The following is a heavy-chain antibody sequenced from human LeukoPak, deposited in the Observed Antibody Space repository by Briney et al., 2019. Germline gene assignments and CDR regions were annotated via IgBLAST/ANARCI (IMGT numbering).Heavy chain of an antibody. J-gene: IGHJ5*02. V-gene: IGHV4-39*01. D-gene: IGHD3-10*01. CDR1: GGSISSTRYY. CDR3: ARHGIYYGLGSSYGLPNWFDP. CDR2: IYYSGST. Sequence: SETLSLTCTVSGGSISSTRYYWGWIRQPPGQGLEWIGSIYYSGSTYYNPSLKSRVTVSVYRSKNQFSLKRSSATAADPAVYYCARHGIYYGLGSSYGLPNWFDPWGERTLVTVSS.